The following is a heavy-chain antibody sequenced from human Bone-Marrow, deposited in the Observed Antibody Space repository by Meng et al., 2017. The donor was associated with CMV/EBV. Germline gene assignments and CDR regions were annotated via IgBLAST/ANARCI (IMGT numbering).Heavy chain of an antibody. CDR1: FTFSDYY. D-gene: IGHD3-22*01. CDR2: ISSSGSTI. CDR3: ARVGYYDSSGYAPTGD. Sequence: FTFSDYYMSWIRQAPGKGLEWVSYISSSGSTIYYADSVKGRFTISRDNAKNSLYLQMNSLRAEDTAVYYCARVGYYDSSGYAPTGDWGQGTLVTVSS. V-gene: IGHV3-11*04. J-gene: IGHJ4*02.